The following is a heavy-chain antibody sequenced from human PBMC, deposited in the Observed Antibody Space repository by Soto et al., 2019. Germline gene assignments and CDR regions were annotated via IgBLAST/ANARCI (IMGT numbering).Heavy chain of an antibody. Sequence: SETLSLTCTVSGDSISSADYYWSWIRQTPGKGLEWIGHIFYSGTTYYNPSLKSRLTISVDTSKNHFSLRRTSVTAADTAVYYCARDLWVEPELYYYGMDVGGQGTTVTVAS. CDR1: GDSISSADYY. CDR3: ARDLWVEPELYYYGMDV. J-gene: IGHJ6*02. CDR2: IFYSGTT. D-gene: IGHD1-1*01. V-gene: IGHV4-30-4*01.